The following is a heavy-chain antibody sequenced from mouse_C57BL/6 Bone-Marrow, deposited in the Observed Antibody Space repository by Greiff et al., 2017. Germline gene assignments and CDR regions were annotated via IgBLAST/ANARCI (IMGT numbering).Heavy chain of an antibody. Sequence: DVKLVASGGGLVQPGGSLKLSCAASGFTFSDYGMAWVRQAPRKGPEWVAFISNLAYSIYYADTVTGRFTISRENAKNTLYLEMCSLRSGDTAMYYCARRGPEPHYYARDYWGQGTSVTVSS. D-gene: IGHD6-1*01. CDR1: GFTFSDYG. CDR3: ARRGPEPHYYARDY. V-gene: IGHV5-15*04. J-gene: IGHJ4*01. CDR2: ISNLAYSI.